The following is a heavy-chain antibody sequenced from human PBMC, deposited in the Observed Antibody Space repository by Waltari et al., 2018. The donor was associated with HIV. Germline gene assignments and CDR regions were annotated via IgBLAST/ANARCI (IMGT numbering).Heavy chain of an antibody. D-gene: IGHD5-18*01. V-gene: IGHV4-61*02. Sequence: QVQLQESGPGLVKPSQTLSLTCTVPGGSISSGSYYWSWTRQPAGKGLEWIGRIYTSGSTNYNPSLKSRVTISVDTSKNQFSLKLSSVTAADTAVYYCARRGIQLWFYAFDIWGQGTMVTVSS. J-gene: IGHJ3*02. CDR2: IYTSGST. CDR3: ARRGIQLWFYAFDI. CDR1: GGSISSGSYY.